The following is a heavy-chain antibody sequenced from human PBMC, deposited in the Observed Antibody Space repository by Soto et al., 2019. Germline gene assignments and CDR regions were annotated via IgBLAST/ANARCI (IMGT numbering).Heavy chain of an antibody. CDR1: GGSINNYY. D-gene: IGHD3-22*01. V-gene: IGHV4-59*08. CDR2: IYYSGST. J-gene: IGHJ4*02. CDR3: ARLGGYYQAFDQ. Sequence: SETLSLTCTVSGGSINNYYWSWFRQPPGKGLEWIGYIYYSGSTTYKPSLKSRVTISVDTSKNQFFLKLNSVTAADTAVYYCARLGGYYQAFDQWGQGSLVTVSS.